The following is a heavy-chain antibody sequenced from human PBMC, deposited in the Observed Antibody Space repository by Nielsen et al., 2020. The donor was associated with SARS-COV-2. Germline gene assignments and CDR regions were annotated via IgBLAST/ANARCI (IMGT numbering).Heavy chain of an antibody. CDR3: AKLQWLAFLFSKTTA. D-gene: IGHD6-19*01. J-gene: IGHJ4*02. V-gene: IGHV3-21*01. CDR2: VDATSNYI. CDR1: GFTFSTYT. Sequence: GESLKISCVASGFTFSTYTMTWVRQAPGKGLEWVAAVDATSNYIYYADAVRGRFTISRDNAKSSLYLQMDSLRAEDTAVYYCAKLQWLAFLFSKTTAGGQGTLVTVSS.